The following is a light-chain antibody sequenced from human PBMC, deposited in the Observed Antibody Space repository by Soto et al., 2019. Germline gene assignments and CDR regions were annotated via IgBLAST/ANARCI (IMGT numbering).Light chain of an antibody. CDR1: QGIATD. J-gene: IGKJ1*01. CDR3: LQDYDYPRT. V-gene: IGKV1-6*01. Sequence: AIQLTQSPSSLSASVGDTVTITCRASQGIATDLGWYQQKPGKAPDLLIFGASGLRGGVPSRFSGSGSVSLFTLTISSLQPEDFAPCYCLQDYDYPRTFGQGTKVEIK. CDR2: GAS.